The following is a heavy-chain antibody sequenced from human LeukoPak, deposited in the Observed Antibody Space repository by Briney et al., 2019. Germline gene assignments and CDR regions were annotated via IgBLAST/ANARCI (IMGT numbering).Heavy chain of an antibody. CDR2: INSDGSST. Sequence: PGGSLRLSCAASGFNFSSYWMHWVRQAPGKGLVWVSRINSDGSSTSYADSMKGRFTISRDSAKNTLYLQMNSLRVEDTAVYYCARGGAAMAYYWGQGTLVTVSS. CDR3: ARGGAAMAYY. D-gene: IGHD5-18*01. V-gene: IGHV3-74*01. J-gene: IGHJ4*02. CDR1: GFNFSSYW.